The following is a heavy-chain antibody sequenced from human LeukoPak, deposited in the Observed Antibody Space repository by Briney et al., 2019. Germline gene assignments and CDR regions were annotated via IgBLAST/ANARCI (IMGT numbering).Heavy chain of an antibody. V-gene: IGHV3-21*01. CDR3: AKDGGGYYPYYYYYMDV. Sequence: GGSLRLSCAASGFTFNNYNMNWVRQAPGKALEWVSSITSSGTYIFYADSVKGRFTISRDNAKNSLYLQMNSLRAEDTAVYYCAKDGGGYYPYYYYYMDVWGKGTTVTISS. D-gene: IGHD3-22*01. CDR2: ITSSGTYI. CDR1: GFTFNNYN. J-gene: IGHJ6*03.